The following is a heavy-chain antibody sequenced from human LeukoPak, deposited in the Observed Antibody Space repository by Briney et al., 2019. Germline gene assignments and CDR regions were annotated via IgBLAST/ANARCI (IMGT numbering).Heavy chain of an antibody. CDR3: AKDGMAIDY. CDR2: ISYDGSNK. CDR1: GFTFSSYG. J-gene: IGHJ4*02. Sequence: GGSLRLSCAASGFTFSSYGMHWVRQAPGKGLEWVAVISYDGSNKYYADSVKGRFTISRDNSKNTLYLQMNSLRAEDTAVYYCAKDGMAIDYWGQGTLVTVSS. V-gene: IGHV3-30*18. D-gene: IGHD5-24*01.